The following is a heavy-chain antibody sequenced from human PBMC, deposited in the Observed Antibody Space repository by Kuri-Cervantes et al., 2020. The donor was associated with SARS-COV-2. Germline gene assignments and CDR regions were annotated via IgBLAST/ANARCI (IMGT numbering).Heavy chain of an antibody. D-gene: IGHD6-13*01. Sequence: GESLKISCAASGFTFSSYGMHWVRQAPGKGLEWVAVISYDGSNKYYADSVKGRFTISRDNSKNTLYLQMNSLRAEDTAVYYCAREAYSSSWFDYWGQGTLVTVSS. CDR2: ISYDGSNK. CDR3: AREAYSSSWFDY. J-gene: IGHJ4*02. CDR1: GFTFSSYG. V-gene: IGHV3-30*03.